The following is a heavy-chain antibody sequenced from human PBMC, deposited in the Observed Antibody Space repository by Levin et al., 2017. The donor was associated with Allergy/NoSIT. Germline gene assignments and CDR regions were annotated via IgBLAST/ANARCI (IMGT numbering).Heavy chain of an antibody. CDR3: ARDGGLRTTVTTRASYWYFDL. J-gene: IGHJ2*01. V-gene: IGHV1-69*06. CDR2: IIPIFGTA. D-gene: IGHD4-11*01. CDR1: GGTFSSYA. Sequence: GGSLRLSCKASGGTFSSYAISWVRQAPGQGLEWMGGIIPIFGTANYAQKFQGRVTITADKSTSTAYMELSSLRSEDTAVYYCARDGGLRTTVTTRASYWYFDLWGRGTLVTVSS.